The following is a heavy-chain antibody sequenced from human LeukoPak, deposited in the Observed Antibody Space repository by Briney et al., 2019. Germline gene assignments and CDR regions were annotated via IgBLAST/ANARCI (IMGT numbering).Heavy chain of an antibody. Sequence: GGSLRLSCAASGFTFSSYWMSWVRQAPGKGLEWVANIKQDESEKYYVDSVKGRFSITRDNAKNSMYLQINSLTAEDTAVYHCARGNDYGDHVGIYFDYWGQGTLVTVSS. V-gene: IGHV3-7*03. D-gene: IGHD4-17*01. CDR2: IKQDESEK. CDR3: ARGNDYGDHVGIYFDY. J-gene: IGHJ4*02. CDR1: GFTFSSYW.